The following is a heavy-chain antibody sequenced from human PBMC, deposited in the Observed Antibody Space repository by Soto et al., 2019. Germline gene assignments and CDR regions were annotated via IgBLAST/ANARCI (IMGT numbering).Heavy chain of an antibody. CDR1: GGTFSSYT. Sequence: SVKVSCKASGGTFSSYTISWVRQAPGQGLEWMGRIIPILGIANYAQKFQGRVTITADKSTSTAYMELSSLRSEDTAVYYCARGGYCSSTSCYGSDYWGQGTLVTVSS. CDR3: ARGGYCSSTSCYGSDY. V-gene: IGHV1-69*02. J-gene: IGHJ4*02. D-gene: IGHD2-2*03. CDR2: IIPILGIA.